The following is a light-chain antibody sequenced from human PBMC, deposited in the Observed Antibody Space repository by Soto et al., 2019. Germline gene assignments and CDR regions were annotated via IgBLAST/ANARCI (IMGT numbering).Light chain of an antibody. CDR2: DAS. J-gene: IGKJ4*01. Sequence: EIVLTQSPATLSLSPGARATLSCRASQSVSSYLAWYQQKPGQAPRLLIYDASNRATGIPARFSGSGSGTDFTLTISSIEPEDVAVYYCQQRSNWPFLTFGGGTKVEIK. CDR1: QSVSSY. V-gene: IGKV3-11*01. CDR3: QQRSNWPFLT.